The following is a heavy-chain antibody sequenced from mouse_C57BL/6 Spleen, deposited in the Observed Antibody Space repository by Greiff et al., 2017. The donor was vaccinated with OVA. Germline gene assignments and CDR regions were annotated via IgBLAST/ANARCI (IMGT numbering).Heavy chain of an antibody. CDR3: ARSPYDSNCDYAMDY. CDR1: GFTFTDYY. CDR2: IRHKANGYTS. D-gene: IGHD2-5*01. V-gene: IGHV7-3*01. Sequence: EVQLVESGGGLVQPGGSLSLSCAASGFTFTDYYMSWVRQPPGQALEWFGFIRHKANGYTSDYSFSVKGRFTISRDNSQSILYLQMKALRAEDSATYYCARSPYDSNCDYAMDYWGQGTSVTVSS. J-gene: IGHJ4*01.